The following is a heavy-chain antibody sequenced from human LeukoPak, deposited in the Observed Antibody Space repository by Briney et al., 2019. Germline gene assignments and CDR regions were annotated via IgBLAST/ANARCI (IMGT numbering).Heavy chain of an antibody. CDR3: ARDHLAYCGGDCYHEVNWFDP. V-gene: IGHV1-69*04. CDR2: IIPILGIA. D-gene: IGHD2-21*02. Sequence: ASVKVSCKASGYTFTNYGYSWVRQAPGQGLEWMGRIIPILGIANYAQKFQGRVTITSDKSTSTAYMELSSLRSEDTAVYYCARDHLAYCGGDCYHEVNWFDPWGQGTLVTVSS. J-gene: IGHJ5*02. CDR1: GYTFTNYG.